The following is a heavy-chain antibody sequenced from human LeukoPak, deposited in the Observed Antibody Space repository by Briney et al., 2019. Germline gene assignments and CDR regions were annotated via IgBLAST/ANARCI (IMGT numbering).Heavy chain of an antibody. D-gene: IGHD1-1*01. J-gene: IGHJ4*02. CDR2: INNIDGTV. V-gene: IGHV3-48*03. CDR3: ARSRTGTWEMYYFDY. CDR1: GFRFSTYG. Sequence: GGSLRLSCAAYGFRFSTYGMVWVRQAPGKGLEWISYINNIDGTVYYAEPVKGRFTISRDNAKNSLSLQMTNLNVGDTAVYYCARSRTGTWEMYYFDYWGQGTLVTVSS.